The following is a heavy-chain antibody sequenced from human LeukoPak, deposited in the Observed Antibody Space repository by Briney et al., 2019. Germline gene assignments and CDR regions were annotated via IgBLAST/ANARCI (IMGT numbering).Heavy chain of an antibody. V-gene: IGHV5-51*01. CDR3: ARQVDSSGWYGDFDH. J-gene: IGHJ4*02. Sequence: GEPLKIPCQASGYTFTSNSSGGFPQLPGKGLEWMGIIYPGDSDTSYSTPVQGQVIISADKSISTAHLQWSSLKASDTAMYYCARQVDSSGWYGDFDHWGRGNLVSVS. D-gene: IGHD6-19*01. CDR1: GYTFTSNS. CDR2: IYPGDSDT.